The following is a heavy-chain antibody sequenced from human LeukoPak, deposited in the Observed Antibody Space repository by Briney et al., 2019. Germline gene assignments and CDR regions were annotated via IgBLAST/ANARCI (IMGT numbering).Heavy chain of an antibody. CDR2: INPNSGGT. CDR3: ARENGGSYSYYFDY. CDR1: GYTFTGYY. Sequence: GASVKVSCKASGYTFTGYYMHWVRQAPGQGLEWMGWINPNSGGTNYAQKFQGRVTMTGDTSISTAYMELSRLRSDDTAVYYCARENGGSYSYYFDYWGQGTLVTVSS. D-gene: IGHD1-26*01. V-gene: IGHV1-2*02. J-gene: IGHJ4*02.